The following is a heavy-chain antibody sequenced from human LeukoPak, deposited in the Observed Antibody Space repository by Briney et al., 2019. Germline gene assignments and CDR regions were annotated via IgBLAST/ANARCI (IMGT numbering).Heavy chain of an antibody. Sequence: GGSLRLSCAASGFTFDDYAMHWVRQAPGKGLEWVSSINWNSGTIGYADSVKGRFTISRDNAKNTLYLQMNSLRAEDTAVYYCARVSSGSYFGYYYYYMDVWGKGTTVTVSS. CDR2: INWNSGTI. V-gene: IGHV3-9*01. CDR1: GFTFDDYA. J-gene: IGHJ6*03. CDR3: ARVSSGSYFGYYYYYMDV. D-gene: IGHD1-26*01.